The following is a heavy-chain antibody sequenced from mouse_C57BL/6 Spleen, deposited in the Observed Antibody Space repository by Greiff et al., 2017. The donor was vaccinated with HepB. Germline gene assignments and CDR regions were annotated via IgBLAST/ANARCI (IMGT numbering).Heavy chain of an antibody. CDR3: AREDSSGWAWFAY. D-gene: IGHD3-2*02. Sequence: DVMLVESGGGLVKPGGSLKLSCAASGFTFSSYAMSWVRQTPEKRLEWVATISDGGSYTYYPDNVKGRFTISRDNAKNNLYLQMSHLKSEDTAMYYCAREDSSGWAWFAYWGQGTLVTVSA. J-gene: IGHJ3*01. V-gene: IGHV5-4*01. CDR1: GFTFSSYA. CDR2: ISDGGSYT.